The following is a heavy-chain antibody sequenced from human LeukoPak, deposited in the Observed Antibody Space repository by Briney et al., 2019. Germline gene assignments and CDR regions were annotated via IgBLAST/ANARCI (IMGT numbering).Heavy chain of an antibody. J-gene: IGHJ5*02. D-gene: IGHD6-19*01. CDR2: IIPIFGTA. CDR1: GGTFSSYT. V-gene: IGHV1-69*13. Sequence: SVKVSCKASGGTFSSYTISWVRQAPGQGLEWMGGIIPIFGTANYAQKFQGRVTITADESTSTAYMELSSLRSEDTAVYYCARDFYAAVAGRANWFDPWGQGTLVTVSS. CDR3: ARDFYAAVAGRANWFDP.